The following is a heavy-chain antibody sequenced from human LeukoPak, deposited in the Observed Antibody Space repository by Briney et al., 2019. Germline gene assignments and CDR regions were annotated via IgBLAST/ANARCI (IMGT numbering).Heavy chain of an antibody. CDR1: GFTFSSYW. V-gene: IGHV3-7*01. CDR2: IKQDGSEK. CDR3: ARTYSGYDWWGDYYYYYMDV. Sequence: GGSLRLSCAASGFTFSSYWMSWVRQAPGKGLEWVANIKQDGSEKYYVDSVKGRFTISRDNAKNSLYLQMNSLRAEDTAVYYCARTYSGYDWWGDYYYYYMDVRGKGTTVTVSS. D-gene: IGHD5-12*01. J-gene: IGHJ6*03.